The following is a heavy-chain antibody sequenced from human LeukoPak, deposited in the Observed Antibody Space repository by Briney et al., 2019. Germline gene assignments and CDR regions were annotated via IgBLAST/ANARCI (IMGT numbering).Heavy chain of an antibody. J-gene: IGHJ5*02. D-gene: IGHD6-19*01. CDR1: GFTVSSNY. V-gene: IGHV3-66*02. CDR3: ARVLIAVAGTWPVGGWFDP. Sequence: PGGSLRLSCAASGFTVSSNYMSWVRQAPGKGLEWVSVIYSGGSTYYADSVKGRFTISRDNSKNTLYLQMNSLRAEDTAVYYCARVLIAVAGTWPVGGWFDPWGQGTLVTVSS. CDR2: IYSGGST.